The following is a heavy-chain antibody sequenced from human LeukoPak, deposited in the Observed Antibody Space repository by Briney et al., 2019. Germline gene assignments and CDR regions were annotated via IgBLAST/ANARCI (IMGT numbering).Heavy chain of an antibody. J-gene: IGHJ6*02. CDR1: GFTFSNYA. CDR2: INHNGNVN. D-gene: IGHD3-16*01. V-gene: IGHV3-7*03. CDR3: ARGGGLDV. Sequence: GGSLRLSCAASGFTFSNYAMSWVRQAPGKGLEWVASINHNGNVNYYVDSVKGRFTISRDNAKNSLYLQMSNLRAEDTAVYFCARGGGLDVWGQGATVTVSS.